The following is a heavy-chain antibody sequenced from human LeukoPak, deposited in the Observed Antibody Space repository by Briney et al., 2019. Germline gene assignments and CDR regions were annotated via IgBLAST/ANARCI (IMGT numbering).Heavy chain of an antibody. CDR3: ARGPGYDFWSGYLPRYFDY. Sequence: KPSETLSLTCTVSGDSINSYYWSWIRQPPGKGLEWIGEINHSGSTYYNPSLKSRVTISVDTSKNQFSLKLSSVTAADTAVYYCARGPGYDFWSGYLPRYFDYWGQGTLVTVSS. J-gene: IGHJ4*02. D-gene: IGHD3-3*01. V-gene: IGHV4-34*01. CDR2: INHSGST. CDR1: GDSINSYY.